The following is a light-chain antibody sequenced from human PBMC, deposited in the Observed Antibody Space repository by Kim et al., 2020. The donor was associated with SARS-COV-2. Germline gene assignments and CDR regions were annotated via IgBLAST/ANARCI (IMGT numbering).Light chain of an antibody. CDR2: SSK. J-gene: IGLJ2*01. CDR3: AAWDDSLNGVI. Sequence: GQGVAIFCSGSGSNVGSHSVNWYQQFPGTAPKLLIYSSKERPSGVPDRFFGSKSGTSASLAISGLQPEDEADYYCAAWDDSLNGVIFGGGTKLTVL. CDR1: GSNVGSHS. V-gene: IGLV1-44*01.